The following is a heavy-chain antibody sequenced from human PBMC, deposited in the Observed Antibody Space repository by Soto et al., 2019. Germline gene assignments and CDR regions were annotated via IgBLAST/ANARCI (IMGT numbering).Heavy chain of an antibody. Sequence: EVQLVESGGGLVQPGGSLRLSCAASGFTFSSYSMNWVRQAPGKGLEWVSYISSRSSTIYYADSVKGRFTISRDNAKNSLYLQMNSLRDEDTAVYYCARVLDYYDSSGYVDYWGQGTLVTVSS. CDR2: ISSRSSTI. CDR3: ARVLDYYDSSGYVDY. CDR1: GFTFSSYS. J-gene: IGHJ4*02. V-gene: IGHV3-48*02. D-gene: IGHD3-22*01.